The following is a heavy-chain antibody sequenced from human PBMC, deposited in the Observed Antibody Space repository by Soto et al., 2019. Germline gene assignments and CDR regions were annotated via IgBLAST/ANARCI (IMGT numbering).Heavy chain of an antibody. Sequence: QVQLQVSGPGLVEPSQTLSLTCTVSGASVSSGDYYWTWIRQPPGMDLEWIGYIYSSGNTNYNPSIRGRVTMSKDSTNTQFPLKLSSVTAAHTAIYYCARRVSVGSERFDNCGRVTLVTV. J-gene: IGHJ5*02. CDR2: IYSSGNT. CDR3: ARRVSVGSERFDN. V-gene: IGHV4-30-4*01. D-gene: IGHD6-25*01. CDR1: GASVSSGDYY.